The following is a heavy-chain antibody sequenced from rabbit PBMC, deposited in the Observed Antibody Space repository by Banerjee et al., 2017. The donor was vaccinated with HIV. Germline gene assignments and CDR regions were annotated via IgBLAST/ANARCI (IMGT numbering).Heavy chain of an antibody. Sequence: QEQLEESGGDLVKPEGSLTLTCTASGFSFSNGYVMCWVRQAPGKGLEWIACIYVGSSDTTWYASWAKGRFTISKTSSTTVTLQVTSLTAADTATYFCARDLAGVIGWNFNLWGPGTLVTVS. D-gene: IGHD4-1*01. CDR2: IYVGSSDTT. CDR3: ARDLAGVIGWNFNL. V-gene: IGHV1S45*01. CDR1: GFSFSNGYV. J-gene: IGHJ4*01.